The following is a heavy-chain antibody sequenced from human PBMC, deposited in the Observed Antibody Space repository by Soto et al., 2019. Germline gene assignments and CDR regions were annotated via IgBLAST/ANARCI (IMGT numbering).Heavy chain of an antibody. Sequence: RASVKVSCKASGYTFNNYGINWVRQAPGQGLEWMGWISAYNGNTNYAQRLQGRVTLTTDTSTSTAYMELRSLRSDDTAVYYCARESGSGSYYPFDYWGQGTLVTVSS. J-gene: IGHJ4*02. CDR2: ISAYNGNT. V-gene: IGHV1-18*01. D-gene: IGHD3-10*01. CDR1: GYTFNNYG. CDR3: ARESGSGSYYPFDY.